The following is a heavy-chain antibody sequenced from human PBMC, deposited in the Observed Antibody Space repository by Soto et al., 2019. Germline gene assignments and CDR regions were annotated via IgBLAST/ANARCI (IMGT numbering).Heavy chain of an antibody. D-gene: IGHD2-15*01. V-gene: IGHV1-18*01. CDR2: ISAYNGNT. J-gene: IGHJ6*02. CDR1: GYTFTSYG. CDR3: ARGGYCSGGSCSTYYYYGMDV. Sequence: ASVKVSCKASGYTFTSYGISWVRQAPGQGLEWMGWISAYNGNTNYAQKLQGRVTMTTDTSTSTAYMELRSLRSDDTAVYYCARGGYCSGGSCSTYYYYGMDVWGQGTTVTSP.